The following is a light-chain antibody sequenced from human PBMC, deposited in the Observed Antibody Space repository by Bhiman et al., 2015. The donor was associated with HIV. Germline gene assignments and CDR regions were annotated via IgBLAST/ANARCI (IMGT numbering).Light chain of an antibody. V-gene: IGLV1-40*01. CDR1: NSNIGNDY. CDR2: SDS. J-gene: IGLJ2*01. Sequence: QSVLTQPPSVSAAPGQKVTVSCSGSNSNIGNDYVSWYQQHPQMAPKLLIFSDSERPSGIPDRFSGSKSGNSAFLAITGLQAEDEADYYCQSYDNILSGGLFGGATKLTVL. CDR3: QSYDNILSGGL.